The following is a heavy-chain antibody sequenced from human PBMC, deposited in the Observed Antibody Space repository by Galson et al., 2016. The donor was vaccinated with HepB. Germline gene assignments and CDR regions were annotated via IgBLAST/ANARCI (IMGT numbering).Heavy chain of an antibody. J-gene: IGHJ4*02. CDR3: ARPTYYYDNNGPVNEDY. CDR2: VSYSGTT. D-gene: IGHD3-22*01. CDR1: GDSVSSGTYY. Sequence: LSLTCIVSGDSVSSGTYYWSWIRQPPGKGLEWIGSVSYSGTTYYNASLKSRLSISIDIFKNQFSLNLTSVTAADTAVYYCARPTYYYDNNGPVNEDYWGQGTLVTVSS. V-gene: IGHV4-39*01.